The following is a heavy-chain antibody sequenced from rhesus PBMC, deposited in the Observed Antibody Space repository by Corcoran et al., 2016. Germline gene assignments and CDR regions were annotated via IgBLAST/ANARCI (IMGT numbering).Heavy chain of an antibody. V-gene: IGHV4-173*01. CDR3: ARVKGRYSGYSFYFDY. CDR1: GGSISSNY. Sequence: QLQLQESGPGLVKPSETLSLTCAVSGGSISSNYWSWIRQPPGKGLEGIGRISGSGGSTYYNPSLRSRFTISTGTSKIQFSLKLSSVTAADTAVYYCARVKGRYSGYSFYFDYWGQGVLVTVSS. CDR2: ISGSGGST. D-gene: IGHD5-24*01. J-gene: IGHJ4*01.